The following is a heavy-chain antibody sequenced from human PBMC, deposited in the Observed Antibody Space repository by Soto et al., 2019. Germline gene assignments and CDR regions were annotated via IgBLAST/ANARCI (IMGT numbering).Heavy chain of an antibody. D-gene: IGHD3-22*01. CDR2: IRRKVDSDTT. V-gene: IGHV3-72*01. J-gene: IGHJ3*02. CDR1: GFIFSDHK. CDR3: VRAYSSGYLHM. Sequence: EVQVVESGGGLVQPGGSLRLSCAASGFIFSDHKMDWVRQSPGEGLEWIGRIRRKVDSDTTEYAASVKGRFILSRDDSKNSLYLQMHSLKTEDTAVYYCVRAYSSGYLHMWGQGTLVTVSS.